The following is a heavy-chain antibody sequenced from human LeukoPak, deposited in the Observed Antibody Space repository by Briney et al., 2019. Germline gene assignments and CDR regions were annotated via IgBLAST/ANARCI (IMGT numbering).Heavy chain of an antibody. CDR1: GYIFTTCY. V-gene: IGHV1-46*01. D-gene: IGHD1-26*01. J-gene: IGHJ6*02. Sequence: ASVKVSCKTSGYIFTTCYMHWVRQAAGQGLEWRGVINTSGGSTTYAQRIQGRVTMTRDTSTSTVYMELSSLRSDDTAVYYCVREGSGTYYDYYYGLDVWGQGTTVTVSS. CDR2: INTSGGST. CDR3: VREGSGTYYDYYYGLDV.